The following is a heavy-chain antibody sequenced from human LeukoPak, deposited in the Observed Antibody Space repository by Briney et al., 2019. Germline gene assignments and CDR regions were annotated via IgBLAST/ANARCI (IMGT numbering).Heavy chain of an antibody. Sequence: SVKVSCKASGFTFTSSAVQWVRQARGQRLEWIGWIVVGSGNTNYAQKFQERVTITRDMSTSTAYMELSSLRSEDTAVYYCAADEREFSSSYLFLRSGVAFDIWGRGTMVTVSS. CDR2: IVVGSGNT. CDR1: GFTFTSSA. V-gene: IGHV1-58*01. CDR3: AADEREFSSSYLFLRSGVAFDI. J-gene: IGHJ3*02. D-gene: IGHD6-6*01.